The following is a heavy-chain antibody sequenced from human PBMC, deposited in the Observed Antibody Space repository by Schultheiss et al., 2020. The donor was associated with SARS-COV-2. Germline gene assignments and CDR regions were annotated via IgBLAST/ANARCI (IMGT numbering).Heavy chain of an antibody. CDR2: ISWNSGSI. CDR1: GFTFDDYA. Sequence: GGSLRLSCAASGFTFDDYAMHWVRQAPGKGLEWVSGISWNSGSIGYADSVKGRFTISRDNAKNSLYLQMNSLRAEDTALYYCATSVRRTATGNLDYWGRGTLVTVSS. D-gene: IGHD1-14*01. CDR3: ATSVRRTATGNLDY. V-gene: IGHV3-9*01. J-gene: IGHJ4*02.